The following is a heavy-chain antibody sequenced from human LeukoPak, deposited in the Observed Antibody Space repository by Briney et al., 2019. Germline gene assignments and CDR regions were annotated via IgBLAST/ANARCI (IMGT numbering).Heavy chain of an antibody. CDR1: GGSFSGYY. J-gene: IGHJ4*02. Sequence: PSETLSLTCAVYGGSFSGYYWSWIRQPPGKGLEWIGEINHSGSTNYNPSLKSRVTISVDTSKNQFSLKLSSVTAADTAVYYCARGPSGADDYWGQGTLVTVSS. CDR3: ARGPSGADDY. D-gene: IGHD4/OR15-4a*01. V-gene: IGHV4-34*01. CDR2: INHSGST.